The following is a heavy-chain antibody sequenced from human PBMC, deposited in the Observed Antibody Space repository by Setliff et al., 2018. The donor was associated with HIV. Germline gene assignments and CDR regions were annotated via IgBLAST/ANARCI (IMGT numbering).Heavy chain of an antibody. Sequence: KTSETLSLTCIVSGDSINSGSYYWGWIRQPPGKGLEWIGTIYNGGASHYNPSLKSRVIIFLDTSKNQFSLELTSVTAADTAVYYCAREAPSEPTRYYNFWSGYPDWFDPWGQGTLVTV. V-gene: IGHV4-39*07. D-gene: IGHD3-3*01. CDR2: IYNGGAS. J-gene: IGHJ5*02. CDR1: GDSINSGSYY. CDR3: AREAPSEPTRYYNFWSGYPDWFDP.